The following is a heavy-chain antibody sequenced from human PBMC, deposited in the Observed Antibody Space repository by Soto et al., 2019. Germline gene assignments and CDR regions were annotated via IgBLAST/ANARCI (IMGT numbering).Heavy chain of an antibody. CDR3: ASGYNYGTDPFDY. CDR1: GGTFSSYA. J-gene: IGHJ4*02. CDR2: IIPIFGTA. D-gene: IGHD5-18*01. V-gene: IGHV1-69*13. Sequence: SVKVSCKASGGTFSSYAISWVRQAPGQGLEWMGGIIPIFGTANYAQKFQGRVTITADESTSTAYMELSSLRSEDTAVYYCASGYNYGTDPFDYWGQGTLVTVSS.